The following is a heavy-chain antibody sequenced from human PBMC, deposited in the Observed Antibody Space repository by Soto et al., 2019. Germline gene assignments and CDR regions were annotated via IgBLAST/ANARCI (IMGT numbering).Heavy chain of an antibody. Sequence: SETLSLTCTVSGGSISNYFWSWIRQPPGKGLEWIGEINHSGSTNYNPSLKSRVTISVDTSKNQFSLKLSSVTAADTAVYYCARGIGRAWGQGTLVTVSS. V-gene: IGHV4-59*12. CDR1: GGSISNYF. CDR2: INHSGST. CDR3: ARGIGRA. J-gene: IGHJ5*02.